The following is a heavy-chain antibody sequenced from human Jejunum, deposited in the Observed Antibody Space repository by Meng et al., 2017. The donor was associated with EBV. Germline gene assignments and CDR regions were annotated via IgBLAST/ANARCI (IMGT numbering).Heavy chain of an antibody. CDR3: ARDPGDRSGFFPSYFDS. J-gene: IGHJ4*02. Sequence: DVQLVESGGGRVAPGGSLRLSCAASGFTFSSYWMHWVRQAPGEGLVWVSRINGDGSITSYADSVKGRFTISRDNAKNTLYVQMNSLRVEDTAVYYCARDPGDRSGFFPSYFDSWGQGSLVTVSS. D-gene: IGHD3-22*01. CDR1: GFTFSSYW. CDR2: INGDGSIT. V-gene: IGHV3-74*01.